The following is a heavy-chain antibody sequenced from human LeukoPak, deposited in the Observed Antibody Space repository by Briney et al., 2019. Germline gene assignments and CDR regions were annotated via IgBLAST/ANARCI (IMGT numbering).Heavy chain of an antibody. CDR1: GDSISNAGHY. Sequence: PSETLSLTCTVSGDSISNAGHYWSWLRQPPGKGLEWIGYIYHSGSTYYNPSLKSRVTLSVDRSKNQYSLKVNSMTPADTAVYYCAVGQLAPFDYWGQGTLVTVSS. J-gene: IGHJ4*02. CDR3: AVGQLAPFDY. V-gene: IGHV4-30-2*01. D-gene: IGHD6-6*01. CDR2: IYHSGST.